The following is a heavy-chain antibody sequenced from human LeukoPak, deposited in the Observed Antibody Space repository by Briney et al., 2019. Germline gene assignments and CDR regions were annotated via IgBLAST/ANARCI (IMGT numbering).Heavy chain of an antibody. CDR1: GYTFTGFY. Sequence: ASVKVSCKASGYTFTGFYIHWVRQAPGQGLEWMGWINPYNGDTKYEEKFQGRVTMTRDTSISTAYMEVRRLRSDDTAMYYCAKRKFDIWGRGTMVSVSS. J-gene: IGHJ3*02. CDR3: AKRKFDI. V-gene: IGHV1-2*02. CDR2: INPYNGDT.